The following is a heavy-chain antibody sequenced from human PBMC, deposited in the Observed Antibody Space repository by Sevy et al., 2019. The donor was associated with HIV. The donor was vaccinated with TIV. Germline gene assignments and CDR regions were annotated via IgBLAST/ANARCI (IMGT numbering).Heavy chain of an antibody. Sequence: ASVKVSFKASGYTFTSYYMHWVRQAPGEGLEWMGIINPSGGSTSSAQKFQGRVTMTRDTSTSTVYMELSSLRSEDTAMYYCARDQFQGDHLFGLEYYGMDVWGQGTTVTVSS. CDR1: GYTFTSYY. CDR2: INPSGGST. D-gene: IGHD3-16*01. V-gene: IGHV1-46*01. CDR3: ARDQFQGDHLFGLEYYGMDV. J-gene: IGHJ6*02.